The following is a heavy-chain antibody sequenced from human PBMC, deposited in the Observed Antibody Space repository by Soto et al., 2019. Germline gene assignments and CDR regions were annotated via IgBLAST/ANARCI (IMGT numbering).Heavy chain of an antibody. CDR2: ISYDGSNK. Sequence: GGSLRLSCAASGFTFSSYGMHWVRQAPGKGLEWVAVISYDGSNKYYADSVKGRFTISRDNSKNTLYLQMNSLRAEDTAVYYCAKSRSSWYGGHRKYYYYYGMDVWGQGTTVTVSS. CDR1: GFTFSSYG. J-gene: IGHJ6*02. CDR3: AKSRSSWYGGHRKYYYYYGMDV. D-gene: IGHD6-13*01. V-gene: IGHV3-30*18.